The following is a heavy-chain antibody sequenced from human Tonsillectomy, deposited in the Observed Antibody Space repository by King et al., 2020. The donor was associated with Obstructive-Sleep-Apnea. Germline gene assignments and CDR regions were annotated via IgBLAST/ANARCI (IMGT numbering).Heavy chain of an antibody. CDR3: ARTEYCGGDCRRFDS. J-gene: IGHJ4*02. Sequence: VQLQESGPGLVKPSETLSLTCTVSGGSISSYYWSWIRQPPGKGLEWIGYIYYSGSTNYNPSLKRRVTISVHTSKNQFSLKLSSVTAADTAVYYCARTEYCGGDCRRFDSWGQGTLVTVSS. CDR1: GGSISSYY. D-gene: IGHD2-21*02. CDR2: IYYSGST. V-gene: IGHV4-59*08.